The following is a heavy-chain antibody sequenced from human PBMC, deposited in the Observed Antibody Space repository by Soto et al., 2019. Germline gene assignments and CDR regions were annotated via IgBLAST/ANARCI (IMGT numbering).Heavy chain of an antibody. CDR3: ARAFDWSNRFGY. CDR2: INAGNGNT. D-gene: IGHD3-9*01. CDR1: GYTFTSYA. J-gene: IGHJ4*02. V-gene: IGHV1-3*01. Sequence: QVPLVQSGAEVKKPGASVKDSCKASGYTFTSYAMHWMRQAPGQRLEWMGWINAGNGNTKYSHKFQGRVTITRDTSASTAYRELSRLRSEDTAVYYCARAFDWSNRFGYWGQRTLVTVSS.